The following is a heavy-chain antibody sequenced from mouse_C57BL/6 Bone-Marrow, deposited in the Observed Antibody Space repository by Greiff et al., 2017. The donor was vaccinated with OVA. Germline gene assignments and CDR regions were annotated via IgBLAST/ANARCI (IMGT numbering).Heavy chain of an antibody. Sequence: EVQLMESEGGLVQPGSSMKLSCTASGFTFSDYYMAWVRQVPEKGLEWVANINYDGSSTYYLDSLKSRFIISRDNAKNILYLQMSSLKSEDTATYYCARDHPYYAMDYWGQGTSVTVSS. CDR2: INYDGSST. CDR3: ARDHPYYAMDY. CDR1: GFTFSDYY. J-gene: IGHJ4*01. V-gene: IGHV5-16*01.